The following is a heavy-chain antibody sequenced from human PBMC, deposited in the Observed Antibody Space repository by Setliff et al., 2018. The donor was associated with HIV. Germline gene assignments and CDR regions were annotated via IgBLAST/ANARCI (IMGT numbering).Heavy chain of an antibody. CDR2: IFPGDSDT. D-gene: IGHD4-17*01. CDR3: AGLRGDYVGQYYYYMDV. V-gene: IGHV5-51*01. CDR1: GYNFNTDW. Sequence: PGESLKISCKGPGYNFNTDWIAWVRQKPGKGLEWMGSIFPGDSDTKYSPSFEGQVTISADKSISTAYLKWSRLRASDTGIYYCAGLRGDYVGQYYYYMDVWGEGTTVTVSS. J-gene: IGHJ6*03.